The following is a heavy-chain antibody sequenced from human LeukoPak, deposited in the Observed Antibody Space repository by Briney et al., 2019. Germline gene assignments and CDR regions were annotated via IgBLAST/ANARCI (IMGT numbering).Heavy chain of an antibody. J-gene: IGHJ3*02. Sequence: GASVKVSCKASGGTFSSYAISWVRQTPGQGLEWMGGIIPIFGTANYAQKFQGRVTITADESTSTAYMELSSLRSEDTAVYYCASVRLVHYYDSSSYHAFDIWGQGTMVTVSS. CDR2: IIPIFGTA. CDR3: ASVRLVHYYDSSSYHAFDI. CDR1: GGTFSSYA. D-gene: IGHD3-22*01. V-gene: IGHV1-69*13.